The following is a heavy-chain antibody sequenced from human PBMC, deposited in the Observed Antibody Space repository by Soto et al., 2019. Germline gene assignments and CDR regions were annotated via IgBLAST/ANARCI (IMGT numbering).Heavy chain of an antibody. Sequence: PGGSLRLSCAASGFTFSTYAMSWVRQAPGKGLEWVSATTGSGGTTYYADSVKGRFTISRDNSKNTLYLQMNSLRAEDTAMYYCAREYTRWGDYYYYGMDVWGQGTTVTVSS. CDR2: TTGSGGTT. J-gene: IGHJ6*02. CDR3: AREYTRWGDYYYYGMDV. V-gene: IGHV3-23*01. D-gene: IGHD7-27*01. CDR1: GFTFSTYA.